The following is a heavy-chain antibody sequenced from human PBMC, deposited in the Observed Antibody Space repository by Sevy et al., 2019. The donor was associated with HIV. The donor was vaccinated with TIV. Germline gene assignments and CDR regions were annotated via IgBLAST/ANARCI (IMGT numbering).Heavy chain of an antibody. V-gene: IGHV3-21*04. CDR3: AREGCTKPHDY. CDR1: GFTFSTYP. D-gene: IGHD2-8*01. J-gene: IGHJ4*02. CDR2: LSFGCGEI. Sequence: GGSLRLSCAASGFTFSTYPMHWVRQAPGKGLEWVSTLSFGCGEINYADSVKGRFTISRDNSKSSVYLQMNNLRPEDTAVYYCAREGCTKPHDYWGQGTLVTVSS.